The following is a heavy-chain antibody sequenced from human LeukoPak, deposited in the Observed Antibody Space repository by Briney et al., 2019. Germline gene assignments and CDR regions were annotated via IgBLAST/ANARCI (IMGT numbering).Heavy chain of an antibody. CDR3: ARADYDLASLRLDVFDM. V-gene: IGHV1-8*01. CDR2: MNPNSGNT. Sequence: ASVKVSCKASGYTFTSYDINWVRQATGQGLEWMGWMNPNSGNTGYAQKFQGRVTMTRNTSISTAYMELSSLRSEDTAVYYCARADYDLASLRLDVFDMWGQGTMVTVSS. CDR1: GYTFTSYD. J-gene: IGHJ3*02. D-gene: IGHD4-17*01.